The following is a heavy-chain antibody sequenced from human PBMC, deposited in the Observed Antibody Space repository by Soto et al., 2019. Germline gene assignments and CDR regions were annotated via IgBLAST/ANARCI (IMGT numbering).Heavy chain of an antibody. CDR1: GFSFSNYG. D-gene: IGHD2-15*01. Sequence: QVQLVESGGGVVQPGRSLRLSCVASGFSFSNYGMHWVRQAPGKGLEWVAIISYDGNDKNYADSVKGRFTMSRDNSNNSLYLQMNSLRIEDTSVYYCAKDEPRRAVVLGAIDYWGQGTLVSVCS. V-gene: IGHV3-30*18. J-gene: IGHJ4*02. CDR2: ISYDGNDK. CDR3: AKDEPRRAVVLGAIDY.